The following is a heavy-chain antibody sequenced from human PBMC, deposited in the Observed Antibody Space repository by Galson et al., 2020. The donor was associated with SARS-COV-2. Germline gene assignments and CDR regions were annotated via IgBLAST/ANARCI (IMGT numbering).Heavy chain of an antibody. CDR3: THHTNSGYDPSIEY. CDR2: IYWDEDK. J-gene: IGHJ4*02. V-gene: IGHV2-5*02. Sequence: KMSGPTLVKPTQTLTLTCTFSGFSLSTSGVGVGWIRQPPGKALEWLPLIYWDEDKRYSPSLKSRLTITKDTSKNQVVLTMTNMDPVDTATYYGTHHTNSGYDPSIEYWGQGTLVTV. D-gene: IGHD5-12*01. CDR1: GFSLSTSGVG.